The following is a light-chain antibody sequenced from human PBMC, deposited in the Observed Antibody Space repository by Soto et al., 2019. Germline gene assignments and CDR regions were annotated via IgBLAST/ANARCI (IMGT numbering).Light chain of an antibody. CDR1: QSVRSSN. CDR3: EQYNNWSSIT. V-gene: IGKV3-15*01. Sequence: DIVLTQSPGSLSLSPGERATLSCRASQSVRSSNVAWYQQKPGQAPSLLIYDTSTRATGIPDRFSGSGFGAEFTLTISSLQPEDFAVYYCEQYNNWSSITFGQGTRLEIK. J-gene: IGKJ5*01. CDR2: DTS.